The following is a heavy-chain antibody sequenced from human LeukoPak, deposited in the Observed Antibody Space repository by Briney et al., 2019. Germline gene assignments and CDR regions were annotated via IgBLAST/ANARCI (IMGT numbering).Heavy chain of an antibody. Sequence: SETLSLTCTVSGGSISSGGYYWGWIRQPPGKGLEWIGSIYYSGSTYYNPSLKSRVTISVDTSKNQFSLKLSSVTAADTAVYYCAREYDFWSGYYFFDYWGQGTLVTVSS. D-gene: IGHD3-3*01. J-gene: IGHJ4*02. CDR2: IYYSGST. V-gene: IGHV4-39*07. CDR3: AREYDFWSGYYFFDY. CDR1: GGSISSGGYY.